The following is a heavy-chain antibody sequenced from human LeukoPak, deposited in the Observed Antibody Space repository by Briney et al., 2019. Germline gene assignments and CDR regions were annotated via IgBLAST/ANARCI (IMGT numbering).Heavy chain of an antibody. D-gene: IGHD2-2*01. Sequence: GRSQRLSCAASGFTFSSHGMHWVRQAPGKGLEWLAVISYDGSNKYYADSVKGRFTISRDNANNTLYLQMNSLRPEDTALYYCAKDPQYQLLWGQGTLVTVSS. CDR1: GFTFSSHG. J-gene: IGHJ4*02. CDR3: AKDPQYQLL. V-gene: IGHV3-30*18. CDR2: ISYDGSNK.